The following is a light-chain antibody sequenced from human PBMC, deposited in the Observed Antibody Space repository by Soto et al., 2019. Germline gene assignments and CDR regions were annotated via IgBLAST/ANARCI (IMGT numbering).Light chain of an antibody. J-gene: IGKJ5*01. Sequence: IVMTQSPATLSVSPGERATLSCRAGQTIYSNVAWYQQRPGQAPRLLIYRASTRATGVPARFSGSGSGTEFTLTISGLQPDDFATYYCQQYNTYSTFGQGTRLEIK. V-gene: IGKV3-15*01. CDR2: RAS. CDR1: QTIYSN. CDR3: QQYNTYST.